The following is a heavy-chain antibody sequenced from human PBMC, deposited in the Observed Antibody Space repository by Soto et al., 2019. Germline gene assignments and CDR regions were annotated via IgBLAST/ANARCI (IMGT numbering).Heavy chain of an antibody. D-gene: IGHD3-10*01. J-gene: IGHJ4*02. CDR2: ISWNSGSI. CDR3: AKGDRPSEGLYGSGSFDY. V-gene: IGHV3-9*01. CDR1: GCTFDDYA. Sequence: EVQLVESGGGLVQPGRSLRLSCAASGCTFDDYAMHWVRQAPGKGLEWGSGISWNSGSIGYADSVKGRFTISRDNAKNSLYLQMNSLRAEDTALYYCAKGDRPSEGLYGSGSFDYWGQGTLVTVSS.